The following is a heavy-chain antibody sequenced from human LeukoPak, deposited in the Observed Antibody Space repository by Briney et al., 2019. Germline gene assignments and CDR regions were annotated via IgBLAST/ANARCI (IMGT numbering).Heavy chain of an antibody. J-gene: IGHJ3*02. CDR3: AKDRYYQYAFDI. V-gene: IGHV1-2*02. D-gene: IGHD3-10*01. CDR1: GYTFTGYY. CDR2: INPNSGGT. Sequence: ASVKVSCKASGYTFTGYYMHWVRQAPGQGLEWMGWINPNSGGTNYAQKFQGRVTMTRDTSISTAYMELSRLRSDDTAVYYCAKDRYYQYAFDIWGQGTMVTVSS.